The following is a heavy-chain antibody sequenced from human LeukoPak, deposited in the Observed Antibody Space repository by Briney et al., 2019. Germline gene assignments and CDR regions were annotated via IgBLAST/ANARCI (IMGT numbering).Heavy chain of an antibody. Sequence: PGGSLRLSCVASGFTFTGHSMHRVRQAPGKGLEWVAVVSYDEKTIFYADSLKGRFTVSRDNSKNTVYLQMNSLRDEDTAVYYCAREKQSGGTPFDYWGQGSLVTVSS. CDR3: AREKQSGGTPFDY. CDR1: GFTFTGHS. J-gene: IGHJ4*02. CDR2: VSYDEKTI. V-gene: IGHV3-30*04. D-gene: IGHD1-26*01.